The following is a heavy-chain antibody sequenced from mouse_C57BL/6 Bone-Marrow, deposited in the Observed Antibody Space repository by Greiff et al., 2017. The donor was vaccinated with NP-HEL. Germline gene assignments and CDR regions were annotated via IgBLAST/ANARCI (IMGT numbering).Heavy chain of an antibody. Sequence: VQLKQSGPELVKPGASVKISCKASGYTFTDYYMNWVKQSHGKSLEWIGDINPNNGGTSYNQKFKGKATLTVDTSSSTAYMELRSLTSEDSAVYYCARGCGSWYFDVWGTGTTVTVSS. J-gene: IGHJ1*03. D-gene: IGHD1-1*01. CDR2: INPNNGGT. CDR1: GYTFTDYY. V-gene: IGHV1-26*01. CDR3: ARGCGSWYFDV.